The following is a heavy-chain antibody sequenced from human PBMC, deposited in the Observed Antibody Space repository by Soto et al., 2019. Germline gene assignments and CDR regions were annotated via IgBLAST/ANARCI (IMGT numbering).Heavy chain of an antibody. J-gene: IGHJ4*02. CDR1: GFTFDDYA. CDR2: ISWDGGST. CDR3: AKGGALVPDQIDY. V-gene: IGHV3-43D*04. Sequence: LRLSCAASGFTFDDYAMHWVRQAPGKGLEWVSLISWDGGSTYYADSVKGRFTISRDNSKNSLYLQMNSLRAEDTALYYCAKGGALVPDQIDYWGQGTLVTVSS. D-gene: IGHD2-21*01.